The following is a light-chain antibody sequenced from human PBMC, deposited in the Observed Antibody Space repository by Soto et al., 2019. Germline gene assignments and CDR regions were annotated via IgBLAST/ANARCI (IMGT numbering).Light chain of an antibody. CDR3: QQYGSSPRT. J-gene: IGKJ2*01. Sequence: EIVLTQSPGTLSLSPGERATLSCRASQSVTSNYLAWYQQKPGQAPRLLIYGASTRATGIPGRFSGSGSGTEFTLTITRLEPEDFAVYYCQQYGSSPRTFGQGTKLEIK. CDR2: GAS. CDR1: QSVTSNY. V-gene: IGKV3-20*01.